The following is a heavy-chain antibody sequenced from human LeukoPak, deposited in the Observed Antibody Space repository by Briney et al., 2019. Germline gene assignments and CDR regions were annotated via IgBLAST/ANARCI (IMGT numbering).Heavy chain of an antibody. D-gene: IGHD5-24*01. J-gene: IGHJ3*02. CDR2: INPSGGST. CDR3: ARVRDGYNDAYDI. Sequence: GASVTVSCKASGFTFTNYNMHWVRQAPGQRLEWMGIINPSGGSTNYAQNFQGRVTMTRDTSTSTVYMELSSLRSEDTAVYYCARVRDGYNDAYDIWGQGTMVTVPS. V-gene: IGHV1-46*01. CDR1: GFTFTNYN.